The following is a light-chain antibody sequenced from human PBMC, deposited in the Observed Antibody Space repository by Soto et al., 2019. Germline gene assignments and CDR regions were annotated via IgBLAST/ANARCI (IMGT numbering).Light chain of an antibody. CDR1: HSVSSN. CDR3: RQYGSSPSIT. CDR2: GAS. V-gene: IGKV3-20*01. J-gene: IGKJ5*01. Sequence: EIVMTQSPATLSVSPGERATLSCRASHSVSSNLAWYQQKPGQAPRLLIYGASSRATGIPDRFSGSGSGTDFTLTISRLQAEDFAVYYCRQYGSSPSITFGQGTRLEIK.